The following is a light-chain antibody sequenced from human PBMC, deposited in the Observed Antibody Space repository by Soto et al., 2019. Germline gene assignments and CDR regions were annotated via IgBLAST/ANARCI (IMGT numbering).Light chain of an antibody. CDR3: QQYYSTPPYT. V-gene: IGKV4-1*01. J-gene: IGKJ2*01. CDR2: WAS. Sequence: DIVMTQSPDSLAVSLGERATINCRSTQSVLYSSNNKNYLAWYQQKPGQPPKLLIYWASTRESGVPDRFSGSGSGTHFTLPISSLQAEDVAVYYCQQYYSTPPYTFGQGTKLEIK. CDR1: QSVLYSSNNKNY.